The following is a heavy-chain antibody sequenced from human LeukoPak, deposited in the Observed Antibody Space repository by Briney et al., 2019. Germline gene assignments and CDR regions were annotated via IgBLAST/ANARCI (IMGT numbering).Heavy chain of an antibody. V-gene: IGHV1-69*13. D-gene: IGHD3-22*01. CDR1: GGTFSSYA. CDR2: IIPIFGTA. CDR3: SSGAYYYDSSGYDFDY. Sequence: ASVKVSCKASGGTFSSYAISWVRQAPGQGLEWMGGIIPIFGTANYAQKFQGRVTITADESTSTAYMELSSLRSEDTAVYYCSSGAYYYDSSGYDFDYWGQGTLVTVSS. J-gene: IGHJ4*02.